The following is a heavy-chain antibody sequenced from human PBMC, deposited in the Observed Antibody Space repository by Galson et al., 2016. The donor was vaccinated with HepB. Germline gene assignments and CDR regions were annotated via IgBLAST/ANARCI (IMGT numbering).Heavy chain of an antibody. Sequence: SLRLSCAASGFTFRRYAMSWVRQAPGKGPEWVAGIGGSGGGTHYADSVRGRFTISRDNSMNTLYLQMNSLRAEDTAIYYCTKDQLIVIVPAAGNWFDPWGQGTLVTVSS. J-gene: IGHJ5*02. V-gene: IGHV3-23*01. CDR3: TKDQLIVIVPAAGNWFDP. CDR2: IGGSGGGT. CDR1: GFTFRRYA. D-gene: IGHD2-2*01.